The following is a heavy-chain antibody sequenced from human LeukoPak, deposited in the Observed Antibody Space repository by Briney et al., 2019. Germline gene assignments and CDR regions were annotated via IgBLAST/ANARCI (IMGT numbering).Heavy chain of an antibody. CDR2: IYYSGST. CDR3: AREVGPWELRSADAFDI. CDR1: GGSISSYY. J-gene: IGHJ3*02. V-gene: IGHV4-59*01. Sequence: SETLSLTCTVSGGSISSYYWSWIRQPPGKGREWIGYIYYSGSTNYNPSLKSRVTISVDTSKNQFSLKLSSVTAADTAVYYCAREVGPWELRSADAFDIWGQGTMVTVSS. D-gene: IGHD1-26*01.